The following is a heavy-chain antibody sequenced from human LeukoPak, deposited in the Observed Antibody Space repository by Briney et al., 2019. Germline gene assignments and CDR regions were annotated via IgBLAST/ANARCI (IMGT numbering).Heavy chain of an antibody. CDR1: GFTFSSYW. V-gene: IGHV3-74*01. J-gene: IGHJ4*02. D-gene: IGHD3-10*01. CDR2: INSDGSST. CDR3: AKVANYYAPFDY. Sequence: PGGSLRLSCAASGFTFSSYWMHWVRQAPGKGLVWVSRINSDGSSTNYADSVKGRFTISRDNSKNTLYLQMNSLRAEDTAVYYCAKVANYYAPFDYWGQGTLVTVSS.